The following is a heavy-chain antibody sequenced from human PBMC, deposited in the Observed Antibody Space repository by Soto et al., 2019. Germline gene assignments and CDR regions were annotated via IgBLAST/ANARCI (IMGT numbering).Heavy chain of an antibody. V-gene: IGHV1-3*04. CDR2: INTDNGNT. J-gene: IGHJ4*02. CDR1: GGTFSSYA. CDR3: ARRGYCSGSTCFHPFDF. D-gene: IGHD2-15*01. Sequence: ASVKVSCKASGGTFSSYAMHWVRQAPGQRLEWMGWINTDNGNTKYSQNFQGRVTTTRDTSASTAYMELSNLRSEDTAVYYCARRGYCSGSTCFHPFDFWGQGTLVTVSS.